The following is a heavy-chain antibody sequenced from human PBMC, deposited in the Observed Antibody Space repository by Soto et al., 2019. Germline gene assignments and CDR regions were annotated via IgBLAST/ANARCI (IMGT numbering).Heavy chain of an antibody. CDR1: GFTFSSYA. Sequence: PGGSLRLSCVVSGFTFSSYAMNWVRQAPGKGLEWVSAISGSGGSTYYTDSVKGRFTISRDNSKNTLSLQMNRLRAEDTAVYYCARASGIAVPGPFDSWGQGTRVTVSS. V-gene: IGHV3-23*01. J-gene: IGHJ4*02. CDR3: ARASGIAVPGPFDS. D-gene: IGHD6-19*01. CDR2: ISGSGGST.